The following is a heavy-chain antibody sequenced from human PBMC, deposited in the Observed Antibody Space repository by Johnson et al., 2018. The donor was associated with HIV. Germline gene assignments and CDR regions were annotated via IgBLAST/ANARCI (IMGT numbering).Heavy chain of an antibody. D-gene: IGHD3-16*01. CDR2: ISYDGSNK. CDR1: GFTFSSYA. J-gene: IGHJ3*02. CDR3: VRTSCTGARCLGYDPFDI. Sequence: QVQLVESGGGVVQPGRSLRLSCAASGFTFSSYAMHWVRQAPGKGLEWVAVISYDGSNKYYADSVKGRFTISRDNAKNTLFLEMKSLRAEDTAVYYCVRTSCTGARCLGYDPFDIWGQGTMVTVSS. V-gene: IGHV3-30*04.